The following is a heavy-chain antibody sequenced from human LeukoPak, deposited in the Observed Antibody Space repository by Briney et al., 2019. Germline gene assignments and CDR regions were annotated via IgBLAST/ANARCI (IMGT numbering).Heavy chain of an antibody. CDR3: ASFHYDFWSGGESF. CDR1: GGTFISYA. D-gene: IGHD3-3*01. V-gene: IGHV1-69*04. J-gene: IGHJ4*01. CDR2: IIPILGIA. Sequence: SVKVSCKASGGTFISYAISWVRQAPGQGIEWMGRIIPILGIANYAQKFQGRVTITADKSTSTAYMELSSLRSEDTAVYYCASFHYDFWSGGESFWGQGTLVTVSS.